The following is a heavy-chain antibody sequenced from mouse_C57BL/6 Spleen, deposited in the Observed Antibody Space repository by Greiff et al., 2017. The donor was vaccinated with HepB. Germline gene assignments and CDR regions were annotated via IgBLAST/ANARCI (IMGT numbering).Heavy chain of an antibody. D-gene: IGHD3-2*02. Sequence: VQLQQSGAELARPGASVKLSCKASGYTFTSYGISWVKQRTGQGLEWIGEIYPRSGNTYYNEKFKGKATLTADKSSSTAYMELRSLTSEDAAVYFCARLGAAQATFYFDYWGQGTTLTVSS. V-gene: IGHV1-81*01. CDR1: GYTFTSYG. CDR2: IYPRSGNT. CDR3: ARLGAAQATFYFDY. J-gene: IGHJ2*01.